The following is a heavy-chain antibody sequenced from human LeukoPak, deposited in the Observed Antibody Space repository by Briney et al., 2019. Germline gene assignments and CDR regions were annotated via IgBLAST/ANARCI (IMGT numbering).Heavy chain of an antibody. CDR3: ARDCGSGEVDY. CDR1: GFTFSSYA. V-gene: IGHV3-30-3*01. J-gene: IGHJ4*02. Sequence: LPGGSLRLSCAASGFTFSSYAMHWVRQAPGKGLEWVAVISYDGSNKYYADSVKGRFTISRDNAKNPLYLQMNSLRAEDTAVYYCARDCGSGEVDYWGQGTLVTVSS. CDR2: ISYDGSNK. D-gene: IGHD2-15*01.